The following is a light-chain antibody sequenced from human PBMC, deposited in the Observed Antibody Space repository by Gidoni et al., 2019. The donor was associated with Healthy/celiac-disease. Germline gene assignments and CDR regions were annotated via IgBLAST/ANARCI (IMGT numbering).Light chain of an antibody. CDR1: QSVSSY. CDR3: QQRSNWPPDT. Sequence: IVLTQSPATLSLPPGERATLSCRASQSVSSYVAWYQQIPGQAPRLLIYDASNMAIGFPARFSGIVSGTDFTLPISTLEPEDFAVYYCQQRSNWPPDTFGQGTKLEIK. V-gene: IGKV3-11*01. J-gene: IGKJ2*01. CDR2: DAS.